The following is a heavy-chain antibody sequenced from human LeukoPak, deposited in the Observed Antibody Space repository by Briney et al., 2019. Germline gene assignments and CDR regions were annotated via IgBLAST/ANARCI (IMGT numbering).Heavy chain of an antibody. CDR3: ATAPRYSSSRPPFDY. D-gene: IGHD6-13*01. CDR2: VNPNNSGT. CDR1: GYTFTSYA. V-gene: IGHV1-2*02. J-gene: IGHJ4*02. Sequence: ASVKVSCKASGYTFTSYAMHWVRQAPGQGLEWMGWVNPNNSGTNYAQKFQGRVTMTRDTSINTGYMELSRLRSDDTAVYYCATAPRYSSSRPPFDYWGQGTLVTVSS.